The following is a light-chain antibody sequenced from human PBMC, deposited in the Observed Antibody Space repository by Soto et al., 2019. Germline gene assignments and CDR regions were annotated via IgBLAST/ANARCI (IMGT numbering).Light chain of an antibody. CDR2: DAS. J-gene: IGKJ5*01. CDR3: QQRSNWPTT. Sequence: EIVLTQSPGTLSLCPEERATLSCRASQSVNTYLGWHQQKPGQAPRLLIYDASNRATGIPARFSGSGSGTDFTLTISSLEPEDFAVYYCQQRSNWPTTFGQGTRLEIK. V-gene: IGKV3-11*01. CDR1: QSVNTY.